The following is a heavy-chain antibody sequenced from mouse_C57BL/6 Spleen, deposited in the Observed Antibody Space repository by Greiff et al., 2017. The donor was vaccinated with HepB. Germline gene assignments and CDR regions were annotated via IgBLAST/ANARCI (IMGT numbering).Heavy chain of an antibody. CDR1: GYAFSSSW. D-gene: IGHD1-1*01. Sequence: VKLQESGPELVKPGASVKISCKASGYAFSSSWMNWVKQRPGKGLEWIGRIYPGDGDTNYNGKFKGKATLTADKSSSTAYMQLSSLTSEDSAVYFCAPYYYGSSFSGRFAYWGQGTLVTVSA. J-gene: IGHJ3*01. V-gene: IGHV1-82*01. CDR2: IYPGDGDT. CDR3: APYYYGSSFSGRFAY.